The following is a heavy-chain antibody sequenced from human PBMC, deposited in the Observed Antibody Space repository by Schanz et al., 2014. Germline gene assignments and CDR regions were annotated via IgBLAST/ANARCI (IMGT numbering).Heavy chain of an antibody. CDR2: INWSDGGST. CDR3: LAPDYGMDV. Sequence: EVQLLESGGGLVQPGGSLRLSCAASGFTFGDYAMTWVRQAPGKGLEWVSRINWSDGGSTGYADSVRGRFTISRDNSKNTLYLQMNNLRAEDTAVYYCLAPDYGMDVWGQGTTVTVSS. V-gene: IGHV3-23*01. J-gene: IGHJ6*02. CDR1: GFTFGDYA.